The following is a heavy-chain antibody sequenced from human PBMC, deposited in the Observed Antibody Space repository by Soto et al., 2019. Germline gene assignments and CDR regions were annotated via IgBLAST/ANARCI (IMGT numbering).Heavy chain of an antibody. CDR1: GFTFNTYW. J-gene: IGHJ3*01. Sequence: QPGGSLRLSCAASGFTFNTYWMSWVRQAPGRGLEWVANIKQDGSEKYCVDSVKGRFTISRDNPKNSLYLQMNSLRAEDTAVYYCARYNGYDGDFDVWGQGTTVTVSS. CDR2: IKQDGSEK. V-gene: IGHV3-7*01. CDR3: ARYNGYDGDFDV. D-gene: IGHD5-12*01.